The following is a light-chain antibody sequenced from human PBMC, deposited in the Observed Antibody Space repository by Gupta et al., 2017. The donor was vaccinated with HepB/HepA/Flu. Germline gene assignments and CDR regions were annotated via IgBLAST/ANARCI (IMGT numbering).Light chain of an antibody. CDR1: QNVLHSNNKDF. J-gene: IGKJ5*01. Sequence: DIVMTQSPDSLRVSLGERATINCQASQNVLHSNNKDFFAWYQKKTGHPPKLHISWASARESGLPDRFSCSRSGTHFTLAIRSLQAAAEAVYYCQQYDDAAITVGQGTRLEIK. CDR3: QQYDDAAIT. CDR2: WAS. V-gene: IGKV4-1*01.